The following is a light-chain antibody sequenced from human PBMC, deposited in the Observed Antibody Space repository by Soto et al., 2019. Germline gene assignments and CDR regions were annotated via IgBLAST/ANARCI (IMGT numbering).Light chain of an antibody. Sequence: SVMAQPPSESGSPGQSLTISCTGTTSDIGFYDYVSWYQQYPGKAPKLLIYGVTIRPSGISNRFSGSKSGSTASLTISGLRDEDDADYYCSSYSTSAFYFFGSGIKVTVL. CDR2: GVT. CDR1: TSDIGFYDY. J-gene: IGLJ1*01. V-gene: IGLV2-14*01. CDR3: SSYSTSAFYF.